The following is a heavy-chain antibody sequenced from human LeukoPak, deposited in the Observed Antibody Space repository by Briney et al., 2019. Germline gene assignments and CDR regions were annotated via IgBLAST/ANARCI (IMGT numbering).Heavy chain of an antibody. J-gene: IGHJ5*02. V-gene: IGHV4-34*01. Sequence: SETLSLTCAVYGGSFSGYYRSWIRQPPGKGLEWIGEINHSGSINYNPSLKSRVTISVDTSKNQFSLKLSSVTAADTAVYYCAPPPYYYEASGYSVAWGQGTLVTVSS. CDR3: APPPYYYEASGYSVA. CDR2: INHSGSI. CDR1: GGSFSGYY. D-gene: IGHD3-22*01.